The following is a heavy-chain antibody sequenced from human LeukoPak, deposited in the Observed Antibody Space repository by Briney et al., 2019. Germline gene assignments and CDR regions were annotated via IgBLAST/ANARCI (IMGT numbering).Heavy chain of an antibody. CDR3: ASHDYYDSSGHDY. J-gene: IGHJ4*02. Sequence: PSETLSLTCAVSGGSISSGGYSWSWIRQPPGKGLEWIGYIYHSGSTYYNPSLKSRVTISVDRSKNQFSLKLSSVTAADTAVYYCASHDYYDSSGHDYWGQGTLVTVSS. CDR2: IYHSGST. D-gene: IGHD3-22*01. V-gene: IGHV4-30-2*01. CDR1: GGSISSGGYS.